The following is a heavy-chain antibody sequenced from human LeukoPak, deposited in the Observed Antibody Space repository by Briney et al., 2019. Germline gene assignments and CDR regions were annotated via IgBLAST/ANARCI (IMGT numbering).Heavy chain of an antibody. V-gene: IGHV4-39*07. Sequence: SETLSLTCTVSGGSISSSSYYWGWIRQPPGKGLEWIGSIYYSRSTYYSPSLKSRVTISVDTSKNQFSLKLSSVTAADTAVYYCASKTYYDFWSGYLDAFDIWGQGTMVTVSS. CDR2: IYYSRST. J-gene: IGHJ3*02. D-gene: IGHD3-3*01. CDR3: ASKTYYDFWSGYLDAFDI. CDR1: GGSISSSSYY.